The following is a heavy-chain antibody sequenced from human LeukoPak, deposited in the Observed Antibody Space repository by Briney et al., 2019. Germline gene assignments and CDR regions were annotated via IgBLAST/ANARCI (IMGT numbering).Heavy chain of an antibody. CDR1: GFTFSGYA. V-gene: IGHV3-64D*06. Sequence: PGGSLRLSCAASGFTFSGYAIHWVRQAPGKGLEYVSAISSNGGSTYYADSVKGRFTISRDNSKNTLYLQMSSLRAEDTAVYYCVKDKGYCSGGSCHFDYWGQGTLVTVSS. D-gene: IGHD2-15*01. CDR3: VKDKGYCSGGSCHFDY. J-gene: IGHJ4*02. CDR2: ISSNGGST.